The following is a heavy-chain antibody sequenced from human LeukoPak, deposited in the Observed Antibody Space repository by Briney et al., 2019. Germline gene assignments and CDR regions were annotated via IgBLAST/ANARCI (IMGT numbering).Heavy chain of an antibody. CDR1: GFTVSINY. J-gene: IGHJ4*02. CDR3: AREWPADYYDSSGCLDY. Sequence: GGSLRLSCAASGFTVSINYMNWVRQTPGKGLEWVSSISSSSSYIYYADSVKGRFTISRDNAKNSLYLQMNSLRAEDTAVYYCAREWPADYYDSSGCLDYWGQGTLVTVSS. CDR2: ISSSSSYI. V-gene: IGHV3-21*01. D-gene: IGHD3-22*01.